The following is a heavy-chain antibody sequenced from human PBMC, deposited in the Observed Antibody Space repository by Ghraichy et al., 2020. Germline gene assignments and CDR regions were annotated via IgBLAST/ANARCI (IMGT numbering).Heavy chain of an antibody. J-gene: IGHJ6*02. D-gene: IGHD2-2*01. Sequence: ASVISCKASGYSFTSYGISWVRQAPGQGLEWMGWIGTFSGNTDYSQKLQDRLTMTIDTSTSTAYMELRSLRSDDSAVYFCARDKGFCGTTSCYSPYFYGVDVWGQGTTVTVTS. V-gene: IGHV1-18*01. CDR3: ARDKGFCGTTSCYSPYFYGVDV. CDR1: GYSFTSYG. CDR2: IGTFSGNT.